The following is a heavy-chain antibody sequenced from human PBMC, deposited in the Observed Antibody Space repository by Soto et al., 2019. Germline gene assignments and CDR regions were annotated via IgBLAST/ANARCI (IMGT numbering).Heavy chain of an antibody. V-gene: IGHV5-51*01. D-gene: IGHD2-15*01. CDR3: ARPPLPGYSIHFNS. Sequence: GESLKISCKAAGYIFIDYWIGWVRQMPGKGLEWMGIVYPRDSDTRYSPSFQGQVTISADRSTGTAFLQWRSLKASDTALYYCARPPLPGYSIHFNSWGQGTLFTVSS. CDR2: VYPRDSDT. CDR1: GYIFIDYW. J-gene: IGHJ4*02.